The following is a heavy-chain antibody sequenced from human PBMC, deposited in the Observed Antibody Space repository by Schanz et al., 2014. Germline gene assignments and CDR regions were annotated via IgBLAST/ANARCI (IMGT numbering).Heavy chain of an antibody. V-gene: IGHV1-3*04. CDR3: ARSAGRDFWSGYYTRFDY. CDR1: EYSFTSYS. CDR2: INTGSGDT. J-gene: IGHJ4*02. D-gene: IGHD3-3*01. Sequence: QVHLVQSGAEVKRPGASVKVSCKASEYSFTSYSMHWVRQAPGQRLEWMGWINTGSGDTKYSQNFQGRVTITRDTSASTAYMELSSLRSEDTAVYYCARSAGRDFWSGYYTRFDYWGQGTLVTDSS.